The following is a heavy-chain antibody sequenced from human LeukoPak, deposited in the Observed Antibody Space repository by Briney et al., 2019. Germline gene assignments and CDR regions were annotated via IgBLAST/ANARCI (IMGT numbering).Heavy chain of an antibody. CDR2: INPKSGGT. Sequence: ASVKVSCKASGYTSTDYYMQCVRQAPGQGLEWMGWINPKSGGTNYAQKFQGRVTMTRDTSISTAYMELSRLTSDDTAVFYCGRRYCSGGSCYPDYWGQGTLVTVSS. CDR1: GYTSTDYY. D-gene: IGHD2-15*01. J-gene: IGHJ4*02. V-gene: IGHV1-2*02. CDR3: GRRYCSGGSCYPDY.